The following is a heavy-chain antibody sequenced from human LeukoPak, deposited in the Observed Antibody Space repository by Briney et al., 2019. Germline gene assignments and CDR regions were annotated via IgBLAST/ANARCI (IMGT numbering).Heavy chain of an antibody. CDR2: IIPIFGTA. D-gene: IGHD3-10*01. CDR1: GGTFSSYG. CDR3: ARTIDYYGSGSYYKLGY. Sequence: GSSVKVSCKASGGTFSSYGISWVRQAPGQGLEWMGGIIPIFGTANYAQKFQGRVTTTADESTSTAYMEPSSLRSEDTAVYYCARTIDYYGSGSYYKLGYWGQGTLVTVSS. V-gene: IGHV1-69*01. J-gene: IGHJ4*02.